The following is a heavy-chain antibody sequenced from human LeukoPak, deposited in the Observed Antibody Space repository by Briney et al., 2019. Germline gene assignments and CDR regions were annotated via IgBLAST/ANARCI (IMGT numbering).Heavy chain of an antibody. CDR3: ASFRSIVGATTPYFQH. D-gene: IGHD1-26*01. V-gene: IGHV4-39*01. J-gene: IGHJ1*01. CDR2: IHYSGST. CDR1: GGSFSSSTYY. Sequence: SETLSLTCAVYGGSFSSSTYYGGWIRQPPGKGLEWIGSIHYSGSTYYNPSLKSRVTISVDTSKNQFSLKLSSVTAADTAVYYCASFRSIVGATTPYFQHWGQGTLVTVSS.